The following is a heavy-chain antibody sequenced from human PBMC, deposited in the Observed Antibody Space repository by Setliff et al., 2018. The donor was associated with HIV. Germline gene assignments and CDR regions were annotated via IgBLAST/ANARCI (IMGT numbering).Heavy chain of an antibody. V-gene: IGHV3-64*01. CDR1: GFTVSTYY. CDR3: ARDASISSPYDAFDI. CDR2: ISSNGGNT. D-gene: IGHD6-6*01. J-gene: IGHJ3*02. Sequence: GGSLRLSCAASGFTVSTYYMSWVRQAPGKGLECISISSNGGNTYYASSLKGRFTISRDNSKNTLYLQMGSLRAEDMAVYYCARDASISSPYDAFDIWGQGTMVTVSS.